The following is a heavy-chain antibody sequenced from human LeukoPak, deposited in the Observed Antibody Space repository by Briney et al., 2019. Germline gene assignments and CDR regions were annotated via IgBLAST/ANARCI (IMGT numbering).Heavy chain of an antibody. J-gene: IGHJ4*02. CDR3: ARHPRDSSGWSFRYYFDY. CDR2: ISHDGGNK. D-gene: IGHD6-19*01. CDR1: GFTLSRHR. Sequence: GGSLRLSCAASGFTLSRHRIFWVRQAPGKGREWVAVISHDGGNKYYTDSVKGRFTISRDNSKNTVYMHMNTLRPNDTALYYCARHPRDSSGWSFRYYFDYWGKGTLVTVSS. V-gene: IGHV3-30*04.